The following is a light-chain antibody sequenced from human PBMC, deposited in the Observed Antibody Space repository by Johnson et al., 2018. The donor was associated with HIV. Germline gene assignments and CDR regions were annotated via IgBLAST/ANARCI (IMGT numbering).Light chain of an antibody. CDR3: GAWDASLSPHNV. V-gene: IGLV1-51*01. CDR2: DNN. CDR1: RSNIGDNF. Sequence: QSVLTQPPSVSAAPGQKVTISCSGNRSNIGDNFVSWYQHLPGTAPKLLVYDNNKRPSGIPDRFSGSKSGTSATLGITGLQTGDEADYYCGAWDASLSPHNVFGTGTTVTVL. J-gene: IGLJ1*01.